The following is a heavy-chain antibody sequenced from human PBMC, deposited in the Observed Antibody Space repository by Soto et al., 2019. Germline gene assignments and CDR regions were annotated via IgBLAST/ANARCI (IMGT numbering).Heavy chain of an antibody. Sequence: QVQLVQSGAEVKKPGSSVKVSCKASGGTFSSYAISWVRQAPGQGLEWMGGIIPIFGTANYAQKFQGSVTLTASESASTAYMELRILGSVDTAVDACAMGDTRAYSDGSAFYYLGQGSLVAVSS. CDR1: GGTFSSYA. V-gene: IGHV1-69*19. CDR3: AMGDTRAYSDGSAFYY. D-gene: IGHD5-18*01. CDR2: IIPIFGTA. J-gene: IGHJ4*02.